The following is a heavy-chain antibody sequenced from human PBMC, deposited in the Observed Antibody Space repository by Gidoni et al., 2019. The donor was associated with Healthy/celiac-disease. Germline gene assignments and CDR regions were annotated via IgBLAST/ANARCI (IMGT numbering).Heavy chain of an antibody. CDR1: GCSFSSYW. CDR2: IKQDGSEK. J-gene: IGHJ6*02. CDR3: ARGTPSGYYYYGMDV. V-gene: IGHV3-7*01. D-gene: IGHD6-25*01. Sequence: EVQLVESGGGLVQPGGSLTLTCAASGCSFSSYWMSWVRQAPGKGLEWVANIKQDGSEKYYVDSVKGRITISRDNAKNSLYLQMNSLRAEDTAVYCCARGTPSGYYYYGMDVWGQGTTVTVSS.